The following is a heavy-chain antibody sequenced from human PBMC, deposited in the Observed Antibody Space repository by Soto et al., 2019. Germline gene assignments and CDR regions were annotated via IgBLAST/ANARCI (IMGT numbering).Heavy chain of an antibody. Sequence: SVKVSCKASGGTFSSYAISWVRQAPGQGLEWMGGIIPIFGTPNYAQKFQGRVTITADESTNTGYMELSSLKSEDTALYYCARISSGYYRDGFDIWGQGTMVTVSS. D-gene: IGHD3-22*01. J-gene: IGHJ3*02. CDR1: GGTFSSYA. CDR3: ARISSGYYRDGFDI. V-gene: IGHV1-69*13. CDR2: IIPIFGTP.